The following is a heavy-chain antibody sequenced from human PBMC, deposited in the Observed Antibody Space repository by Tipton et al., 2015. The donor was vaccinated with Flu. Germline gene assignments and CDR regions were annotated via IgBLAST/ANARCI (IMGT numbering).Heavy chain of an antibody. D-gene: IGHD3-22*01. Sequence: QLVQSGAEVKKPGSSVKVSCKASGGTFSSYAISWVRQAPGQGLEWMGGIIPIFGTANYAQKFQGRVTITADESTSTAYLELSSLRSEATAVYYCARCYDSGGYYYGEGFGYWGQGTLVTVSS. J-gene: IGHJ4*02. CDR1: GGTFSSYA. CDR2: IIPIFGTA. CDR3: ARCYDSGGYYYGEGFGY. V-gene: IGHV1-69*01.